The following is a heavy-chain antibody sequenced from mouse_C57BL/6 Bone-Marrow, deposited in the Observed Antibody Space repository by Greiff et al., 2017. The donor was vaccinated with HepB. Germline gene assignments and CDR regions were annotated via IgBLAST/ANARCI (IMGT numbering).Heavy chain of an antibody. V-gene: IGHV4-1*01. Sequence: DVMLVESGGGLVQPGGSLKLSCAASGIDFSRYWMSWVRRAPGKGLEWIGEINPDSRTINYAPSLKDKFIISSDKAKNTLYLQMSKVRSEDTALYYCAILGCYGWFAYWGQGTLVTVSA. D-gene: IGHD1-1*02. CDR2: INPDSRTI. CDR3: AILGCYGWFAY. J-gene: IGHJ3*01. CDR1: GIDFSRYW.